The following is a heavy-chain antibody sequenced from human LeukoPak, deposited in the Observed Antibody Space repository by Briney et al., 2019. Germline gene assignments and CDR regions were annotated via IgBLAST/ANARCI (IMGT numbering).Heavy chain of an antibody. CDR1: GFTFSSYS. Sequence: PGGSLRLSCTASGFTFSSYSLNWVRQAPGKGLEWVSVIYSGGSTYYADSVKGRFTISRDNSKNTLYLQMNSLRAEDTAVYYCARVRGEGAFDIWGQGTMVTVSS. CDR2: IYSGGST. V-gene: IGHV3-66*01. CDR3: ARVRGEGAFDI. J-gene: IGHJ3*02. D-gene: IGHD3-10*01.